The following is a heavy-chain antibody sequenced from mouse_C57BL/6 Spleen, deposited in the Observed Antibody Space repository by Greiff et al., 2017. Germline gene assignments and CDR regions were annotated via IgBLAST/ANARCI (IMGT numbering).Heavy chain of an antibody. CDR1: GYSITSGYY. CDR2: ISYDGSN. CDR3: ARVDYDYFDY. V-gene: IGHV3-6*01. J-gene: IGHJ2*01. Sequence: EVKLEESGPGLVKPSQSLSLTCSVTGYSITSGYYWNWIRQFPGNKLEWMGYISYDGSNNYNPSLKNRISITRDTSKNQFFLKLNSVTTEDTATYYCARVDYDYFDYWGQGTTLTVSS. D-gene: IGHD2-4*01.